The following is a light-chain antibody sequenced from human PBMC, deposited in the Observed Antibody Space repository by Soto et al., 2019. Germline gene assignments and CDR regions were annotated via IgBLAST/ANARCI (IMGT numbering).Light chain of an antibody. Sequence: PGEGATLSCRASQSVDSYLVWYQQKPGQAPRLLIYTASTRATDIPDRFSGSGSGTDFTLTISRLEPEDVAVYYCQQYGSSPWAFGQGTKVDI. CDR2: TAS. CDR1: QSVDSY. V-gene: IGKV3-20*01. J-gene: IGKJ1*01. CDR3: QQYGSSPWA.